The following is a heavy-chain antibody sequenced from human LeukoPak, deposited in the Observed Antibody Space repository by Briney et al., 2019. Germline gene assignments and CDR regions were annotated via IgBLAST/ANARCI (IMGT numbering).Heavy chain of an antibody. CDR3: ARDPHGYWWFDP. Sequence: GGSLRLSCAASGFTFSNYWMHWDRQAPGKGLVWVSRINSDGTTTTYADSVKGRFTISRDNAKNTLYLQMNNLRVEDTAVYYCARDPHGYWWFDPWGQGTLVTVSS. CDR2: INSDGTTT. J-gene: IGHJ5*02. D-gene: IGHD5-18*01. CDR1: GFTFSNYW. V-gene: IGHV3-74*01.